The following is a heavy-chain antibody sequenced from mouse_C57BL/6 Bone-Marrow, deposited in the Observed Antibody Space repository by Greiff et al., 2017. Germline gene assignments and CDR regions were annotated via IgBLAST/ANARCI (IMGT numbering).Heavy chain of an antibody. J-gene: IGHJ1*03. D-gene: IGHD1-1*01. CDR2: ISRGSSTI. Sequence: EVQLMESGGGLVKPGGSLKLSCAASGYTFSDYGMHWVRQAPEKGLEWVAYISRGSSTIYYADTVKGRFTISRDNAKNTLVLQMTSLRSEDTAMYYCATLYYYCSGRCWYCDVWGTGTTVTVSS. V-gene: IGHV5-17*01. CDR1: GYTFSDYG. CDR3: ATLYYYCSGRCWYCDV.